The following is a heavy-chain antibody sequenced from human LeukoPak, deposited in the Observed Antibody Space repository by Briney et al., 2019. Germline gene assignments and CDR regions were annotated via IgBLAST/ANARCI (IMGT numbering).Heavy chain of an antibody. D-gene: IGHD1-20*01. V-gene: IGHV4-34*01. J-gene: IGHJ4*02. CDR1: GGSFSGYY. Sequence: KPSETLSLTCAVYGGSFSGYYWSWIRQPPVKGLEWIGEINHSGSTNYNPSLKSRVTISVDTSKNQFSLKLSSVTAADTAVYYCTRLRITGTSKGYFDYWGQGTLVTVSS. CDR2: INHSGST. CDR3: TRLRITGTSKGYFDY.